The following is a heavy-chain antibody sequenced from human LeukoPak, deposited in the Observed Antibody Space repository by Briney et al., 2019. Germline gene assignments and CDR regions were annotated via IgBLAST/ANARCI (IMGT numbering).Heavy chain of an antibody. J-gene: IGHJ4*02. CDR3: ARGDGVIMKY. CDR2: IKTDGSST. Sequence: GGSLRLSCAGSGDSWMHWVRQVPGKGLVWVSRIKTDGSSTSYADSVKGRFTISNDNAENTLYLQMNSLRAEDTAVYYCARGDGVIMKYWGQGTLVTVSS. V-gene: IGHV3-74*01. D-gene: IGHD3-10*01. CDR1: GDSW.